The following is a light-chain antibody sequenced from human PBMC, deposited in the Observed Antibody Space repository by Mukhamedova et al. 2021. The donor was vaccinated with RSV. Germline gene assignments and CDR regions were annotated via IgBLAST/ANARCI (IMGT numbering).Light chain of an antibody. CDR2: AAS. V-gene: IGKV1-27*01. Sequence: GINNYLAWFQQRPGKAPKLLIYAASTLQSGVPSHFSGSGSGTDFTLTISSLQPEDVATYYCHKYYGAPWMFGQGTKVEIK. CDR1: GINNY. J-gene: IGKJ1*01. CDR3: HKYYGAPWM.